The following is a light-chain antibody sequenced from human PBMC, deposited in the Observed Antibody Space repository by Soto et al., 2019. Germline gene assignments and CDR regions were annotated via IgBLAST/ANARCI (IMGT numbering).Light chain of an antibody. V-gene: IGLV2-8*01. CDR1: SSDVGGYNF. Sequence: QSVLTQPPSASGSPGQSVTISCTGTSSDVGGYNFVSWYQHFPGKAPKLIIYEVTKRPSGVPDRFSGSKSGNTASLTVSGLQTDDEADYYCSSYGGSNNVVFGTGTKLTVL. CDR3: SSYGGSNNVV. J-gene: IGLJ1*01. CDR2: EVT.